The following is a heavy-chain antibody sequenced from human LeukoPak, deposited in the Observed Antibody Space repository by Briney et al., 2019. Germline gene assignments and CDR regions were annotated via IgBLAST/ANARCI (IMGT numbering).Heavy chain of an antibody. CDR3: ARVPYGSGSWTTYYYYYYMDV. CDR1: GFTFSSYW. V-gene: IGHV3-74*01. J-gene: IGHJ6*03. D-gene: IGHD3-10*01. Sequence: GGSLRLSCAASGFTFSSYWMHWVRQAPGKGLVWVSRINSDGSSTSYADSVKGRFTISRDNAKNTLYLQMNSLRAEDTAVYYCARVPYGSGSWTTYYYYYYMDVWGKGTTVTVSS. CDR2: INSDGSST.